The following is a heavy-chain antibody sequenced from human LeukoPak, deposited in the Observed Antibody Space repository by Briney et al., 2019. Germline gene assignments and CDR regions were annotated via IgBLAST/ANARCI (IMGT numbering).Heavy chain of an antibody. J-gene: IGHJ4*02. D-gene: IGHD4-11*01. CDR1: GFTFSNAW. CDR3: TTDLESNYPLFDY. V-gene: IGHV3-15*01. CDR2: IKSKTDGGTT. Sequence: GGSLRLSCAASGFTFSNAWMSWVRQAPGKGLEWVGRIKSKTDGGTTDYAAPVKGRFTISRDDSKNTLYLQMNSLKTEDTAVYYCTTDLESNYPLFDYWGQGTLVTVSS.